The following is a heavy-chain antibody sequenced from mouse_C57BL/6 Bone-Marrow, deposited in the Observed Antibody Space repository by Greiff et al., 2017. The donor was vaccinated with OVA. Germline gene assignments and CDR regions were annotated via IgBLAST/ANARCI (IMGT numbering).Heavy chain of an antibody. J-gene: IGHJ4*01. D-gene: IGHD1-1*01. V-gene: IGHV1-82*01. CDR3: ARRAQLLREVRDAMDY. Sequence: VQLQESGPELVKPGASVKISCKASGYAFSSSWMNWVKQRPGKGLEWIGRIYPGDGDTNYNGKFKGKATLTADKSSSTACMQLSSLTSEDSAVYFCARRAQLLREVRDAMDYWGQGTSVTVSS. CDR1: GYAFSSSW. CDR2: IYPGDGDT.